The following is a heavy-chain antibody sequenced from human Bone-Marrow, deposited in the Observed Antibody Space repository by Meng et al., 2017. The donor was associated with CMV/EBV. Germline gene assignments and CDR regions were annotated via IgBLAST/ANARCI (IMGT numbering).Heavy chain of an antibody. Sequence: GESLKISCAASGFTFSDFSMHWVRQAPGKGLEYVSAINYSDDKRYYADSVKGRFSISRDISKNTLDLQMGSLRLDDMAVYYCARVGTGGYFDYWGQGPLVTVSS. D-gene: IGHD2-8*02. CDR3: ARVGTGGYFDY. CDR2: INYSDDKR. CDR1: GFTFSDFS. V-gene: IGHV3-64*02. J-gene: IGHJ4*02.